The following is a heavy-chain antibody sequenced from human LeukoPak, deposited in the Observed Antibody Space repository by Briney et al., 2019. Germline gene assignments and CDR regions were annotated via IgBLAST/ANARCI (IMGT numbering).Heavy chain of an antibody. CDR1: GFTFSSYW. V-gene: IGHV3-74*01. Sequence: GGSLRLSCAASGFTFSSYWMHWVRQAPGKGLVWVSGMNSDGSSTIYADPVKGRFTISRDNAKNTLYLQMNSLRVEDTAVYHCARGYGYNWFDPWGQGTLVTVSS. D-gene: IGHD5-18*01. CDR2: MNSDGSST. J-gene: IGHJ5*02. CDR3: ARGYGYNWFDP.